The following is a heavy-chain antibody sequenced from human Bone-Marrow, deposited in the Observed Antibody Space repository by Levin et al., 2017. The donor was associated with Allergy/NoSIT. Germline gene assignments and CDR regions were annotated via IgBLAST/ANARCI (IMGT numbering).Heavy chain of an antibody. D-gene: IGHD2-2*01. CDR3: ARDIGVPAAIGEDWDYYYMDV. Sequence: SVKVSCKASAGTFSRYAISWVRQAPGQGLEWMGRIIPILRIANYAQKFQGRVTIIADKSTSTAYMELSSLRSEDTAVYYCARDIGVPAAIGEDWDYYYMDVWGKGTTVTVSS. CDR1: AGTFSRYA. CDR2: IIPILRIA. J-gene: IGHJ6*03. V-gene: IGHV1-69*04.